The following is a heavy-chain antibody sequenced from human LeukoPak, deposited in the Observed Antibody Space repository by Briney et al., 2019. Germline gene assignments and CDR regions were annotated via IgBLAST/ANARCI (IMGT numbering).Heavy chain of an antibody. Sequence: PSETLSLTCTITSGSINGHYWSWIRQPAGKEMQWIGRIYTSGATNYNPSFKSRVAMSIDTSKKEFTLELTSVTAPDTAVYFCARDQYFDFWSSNATPYYFDYWGPGSRVTVSS. D-gene: IGHD3-3*01. CDR3: ARDQYFDFWSSNATPYYFDY. CDR2: IYTSGAT. J-gene: IGHJ4*02. CDR1: SGSINGHY. V-gene: IGHV4-4*07.